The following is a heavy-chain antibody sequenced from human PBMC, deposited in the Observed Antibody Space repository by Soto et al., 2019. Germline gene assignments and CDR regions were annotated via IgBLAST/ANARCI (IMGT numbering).Heavy chain of an antibody. CDR1: GYSFTSYW. Sequence: HGESLKISCKGSGYSFTSYWIGWVRQMPGKGLEWMGIIYPGDSDTRYSPSFQGQVTISADKSISTAYLQWSSLKASDTAMYYCARRSSSSWYYYYYGMDVWGQGTTVTVSS. CDR3: ARRSSSSWYYYYYGMDV. D-gene: IGHD6-13*01. CDR2: IYPGDSDT. V-gene: IGHV5-51*01. J-gene: IGHJ6*02.